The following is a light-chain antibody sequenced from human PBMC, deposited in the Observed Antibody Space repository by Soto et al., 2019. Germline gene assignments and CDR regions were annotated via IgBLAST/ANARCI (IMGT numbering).Light chain of an antibody. V-gene: IGLV2-14*01. CDR1: SSDVGGYSY. Sequence: QSVLTQPASVSGSPGQSITISCTGTSSDVGGYSYVSWYQQLPGKAPKLMIYDVSDRPPGVSNRFSGSKSGNTASLTISGLQAEDEADYYCSSYTSSSLYVFGTGTKVTVL. J-gene: IGLJ1*01. CDR2: DVS. CDR3: SSYTSSSLYV.